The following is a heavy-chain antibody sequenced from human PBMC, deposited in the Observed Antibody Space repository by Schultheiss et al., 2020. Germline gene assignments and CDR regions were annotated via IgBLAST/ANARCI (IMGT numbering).Heavy chain of an antibody. CDR3: ARWGYY. V-gene: IGHV3-30*03. J-gene: IGHJ4*02. D-gene: IGHD7-27*01. CDR1: GFTFSNYA. Sequence: GGSLRLSCAASGFTFSNYAMHWVRQAPGKGLEWVGSISYDGSSKNFGDPVKGRFTISRDNAKNSLYLQMNSLRAEDTAVYYCARWGYYWGQGTLVTVSS. CDR2: ISYDGSSK.